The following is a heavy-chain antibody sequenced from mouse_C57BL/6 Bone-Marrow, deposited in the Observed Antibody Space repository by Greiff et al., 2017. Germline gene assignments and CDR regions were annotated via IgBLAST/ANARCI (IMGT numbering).Heavy chain of an antibody. J-gene: IGHJ3*01. V-gene: IGHV2-4*02. CDR3: ASRLGFAY. Sequence: QVQLQQSGPGLVQPSQSLSITCTVSGFSLTSYGVHWVRQPPGKGLEWLGVIWSGGSTDSNAAFISRLSISKDNSKSQDFFKMNSRQADDTAIYYCASRLGFAYWGQGTLVTVSA. D-gene: IGHD3-1*01. CDR2: IWSGGST. CDR1: GFSLTSYG.